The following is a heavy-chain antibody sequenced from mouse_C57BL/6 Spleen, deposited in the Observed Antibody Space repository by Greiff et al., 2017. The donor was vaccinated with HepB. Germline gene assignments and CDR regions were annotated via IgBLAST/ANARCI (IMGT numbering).Heavy chain of an antibody. CDR3: AREAYDDSTGFDY. CDR1: GYSFTGYF. V-gene: IGHV1-20*01. J-gene: IGHJ3*01. CDR2: INPYNGDT. Sequence: VQLQQSGPELVKPGDSVKISCKASGYSFTGYFMNWVMQSHGKSLEWIGRINPYNGDTLYNQKFKGKATLTVDKSSSTAHMELRSLTSEDSAVYYCAREAYDDSTGFDYWGQGTLVTVSA. D-gene: IGHD2-4*01.